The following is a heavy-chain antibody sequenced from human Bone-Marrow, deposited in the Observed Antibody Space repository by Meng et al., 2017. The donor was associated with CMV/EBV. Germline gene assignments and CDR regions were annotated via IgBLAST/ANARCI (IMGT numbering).Heavy chain of an antibody. CDR1: GYTFTNYW. D-gene: IGHD3-10*01. Sequence: GEPLQISCKGFGYTFTNYWIGWVRQTPGKGLEWMGIIYPGDSDTRYSPSFQGQVTISADKSISTAYLQSSSLKASDTAMYYCARLIWFGELVDYWGQGTLVTLSS. J-gene: IGHJ4*02. CDR2: IYPGDSDT. V-gene: IGHV5-51*01. CDR3: ARLIWFGELVDY.